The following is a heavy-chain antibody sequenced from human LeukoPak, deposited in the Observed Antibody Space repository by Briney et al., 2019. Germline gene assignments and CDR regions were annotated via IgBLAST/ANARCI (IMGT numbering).Heavy chain of an antibody. CDR2: NSAYYGYT. CDR1: GYTFTNYS. V-gene: IGHV1-18*01. J-gene: IGHJ2*01. Sequence: ASVTLSCKASGYTFTNYSISWVRQAPGQGLEWMGWNSAYYGYTNYAQKFQGRVTMTTDTSTNTAYMDLRSLRSDDTAVYYCARDWEGLGEYWYFDLWGRGTLVTVSS. CDR3: ARDWEGLGEYWYFDL. D-gene: IGHD1-26*01.